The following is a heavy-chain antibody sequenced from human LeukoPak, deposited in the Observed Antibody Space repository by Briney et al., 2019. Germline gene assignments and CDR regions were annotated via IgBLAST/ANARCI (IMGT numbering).Heavy chain of an antibody. J-gene: IGHJ5*02. D-gene: IGHD2-2*02. CDR2: IYYSGST. CDR1: GGSISSYY. V-gene: IGHV4-59*01. Sequence: PSETPSLTCTVSGGSISSYYWSWIRQPPGKGLEWIGYIYYSGSTNYNPSLKSRGTISVDTSKNQFSLKLSSVTAADTAVYYCARGEYQLLYGLFDPWGQGTLVTVSS. CDR3: ARGEYQLLYGLFDP.